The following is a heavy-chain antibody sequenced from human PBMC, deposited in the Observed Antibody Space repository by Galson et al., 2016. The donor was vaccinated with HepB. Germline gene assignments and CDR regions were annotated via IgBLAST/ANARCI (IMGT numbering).Heavy chain of an antibody. J-gene: IGHJ3*02. Sequence: YHSGSTDYSPSLKSRVSISIARSKNQFSLELTSVTAADTAVYFCARITVIRGYDAIDIWGQGTMVVVSS. V-gene: IGHV4-30-2*01. CDR3: ARITVIRGYDAIDI. CDR2: YHSGST. D-gene: IGHD3-10*01.